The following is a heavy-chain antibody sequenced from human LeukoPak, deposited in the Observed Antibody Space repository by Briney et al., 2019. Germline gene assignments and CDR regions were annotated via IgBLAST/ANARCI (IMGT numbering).Heavy chain of an antibody. Sequence: SVKVSCKASGGTFSSYGISWVRQAPGQGLEWMGRIIPILGIANYAQKFQGRVTITADKSTSTAYMELSSLGSEDTAVYYCARDGMATIAVFDYWGQGTLVTVSS. CDR1: GGTFSSYG. J-gene: IGHJ4*02. V-gene: IGHV1-69*04. CDR3: ARDGMATIAVFDY. CDR2: IIPILGIA. D-gene: IGHD1-26*01.